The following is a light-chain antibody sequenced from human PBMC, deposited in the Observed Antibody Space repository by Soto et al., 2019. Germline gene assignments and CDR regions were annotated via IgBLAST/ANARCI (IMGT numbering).Light chain of an antibody. CDR3: PSYDSSDWV. CDR1: SGSIASNY. V-gene: IGLV6-57*03. Sequence: NFMLTQPHSVSESPGKTVTISCTRSSGSIASNYVQWYQQRPGSAPTTVIYEDNQRPSGVPDRFSGSIDSSSNSASLTISGLKTEDEADYYCPSYDSSDWVFGGGTKVTVL. J-gene: IGLJ3*02. CDR2: EDN.